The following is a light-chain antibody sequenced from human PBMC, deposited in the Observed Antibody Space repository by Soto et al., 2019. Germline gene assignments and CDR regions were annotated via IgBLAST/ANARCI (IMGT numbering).Light chain of an antibody. CDR3: CSYAGSYVV. CDR2: DVS. J-gene: IGLJ2*01. V-gene: IGLV2-11*01. CDR1: SSDVGGYNY. Sequence: QSALTQPRSVSGSPGQSVTISCTGTSSDVGGYNYVSWYQQHPGKAPKLMIYDVSKRPSGVPDRFPGSKSGNTASLALSGPQAEGWADYYCCSYAGSYVVFGGGPSSPS.